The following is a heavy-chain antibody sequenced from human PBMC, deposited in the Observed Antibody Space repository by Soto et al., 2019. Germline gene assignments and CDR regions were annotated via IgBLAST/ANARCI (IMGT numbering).Heavy chain of an antibody. V-gene: IGHV1-69*13. CDR3: ARSQTLPPYYYYYGMDV. Sequence: SVKVSCKASGGTFSSYAISWVRQAPGQGLEWMGGIIPIFGTANYAQKFQGRVTITADESTSTAYMELSSLRSEDTAVYYCARSQTLPPYYYYYGMDVWGQGTTVTVSS. CDR2: IIPIFGTA. J-gene: IGHJ6*02. CDR1: GGTFSSYA.